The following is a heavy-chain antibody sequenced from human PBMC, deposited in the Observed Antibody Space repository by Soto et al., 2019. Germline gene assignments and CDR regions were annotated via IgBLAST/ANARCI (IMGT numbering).Heavy chain of an antibody. CDR1: GFTFSDYA. CDR2: ISATGGNI. V-gene: IGHV3-23*01. Sequence: EVQLLESGGGLARPGGSLRLSCVASGFTFSDYAMTWVRQAPGQGLEWVATISATGGNIEYTDSLKGRFTISRDNSKNTLYLQRNGLTSDDTAVQYCAKVAGGLGYFDLGGRGTLVTVSS. CDR3: AKVAGGLGYFDL. J-gene: IGHJ2*01. D-gene: IGHD3-16*01.